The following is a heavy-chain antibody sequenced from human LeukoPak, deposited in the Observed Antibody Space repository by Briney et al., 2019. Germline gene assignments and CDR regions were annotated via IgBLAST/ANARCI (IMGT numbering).Heavy chain of an antibody. V-gene: IGHV4-34*01. D-gene: IGHD2-15*01. CDR2: VDHAGNT. J-gene: IGHJ5*02. CDR1: GGSFSGYY. CDR3: ARGHPPVVAARTNWFDP. Sequence: ASETLSLTCAVYGGSFSGYYWTWIYQPPGKGLEWIGEVDHAGNTNYNPSLKSRVTTSVDTSKKEFSLKVRSVTAADTAVYYCARGHPPVVAARTNWFDPWGQGTLVTVSS.